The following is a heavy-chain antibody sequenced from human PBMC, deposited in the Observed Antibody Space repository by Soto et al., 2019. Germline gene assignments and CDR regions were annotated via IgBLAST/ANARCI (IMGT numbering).Heavy chain of an antibody. CDR2: IYPGDSDT. V-gene: IGHV5-51*01. J-gene: IGHJ6*02. Sequence: GESLKISCKCSGYSFTSYWIGWVRQMPGKGLEWMGIIYPGDSDTRYSPSFQGQVTISADKSISTAYLQWSSLKASDTAMYYCARCHYGDYDYYYYGMDVWGQGTTVTVSS. CDR3: ARCHYGDYDYYYYGMDV. CDR1: GYSFTSYW. D-gene: IGHD4-17*01.